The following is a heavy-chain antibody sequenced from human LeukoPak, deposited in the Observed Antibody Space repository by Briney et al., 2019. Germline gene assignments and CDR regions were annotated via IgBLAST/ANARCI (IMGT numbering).Heavy chain of an antibody. V-gene: IGHV3-74*01. D-gene: IGHD6-13*01. CDR3: ARDPAPLDSSSWKDY. CDR1: GFTFSSYW. CDR2: INSDGSST. Sequence: GGSLRLSCAASGFTFSSYWMHWVRQAPGKGLVWVSRINSDGSSTSYADSVKGRFTISRDNAKNTLYLQMNSLGAEDTAVYYCARDPAPLDSSSWKDYWGQGTLVTVSS. J-gene: IGHJ4*02.